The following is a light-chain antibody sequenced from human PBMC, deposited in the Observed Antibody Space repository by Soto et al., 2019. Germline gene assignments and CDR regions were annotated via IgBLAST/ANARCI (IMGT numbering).Light chain of an antibody. CDR2: GAS. CDR1: QSVRSN. J-gene: IGKJ5*01. Sequence: EIVMTQSPATLSVSPGEGASLSCRASQSVRSNLAWYQQKPGQAPRLLIFGASTRPTGIPDRFSGSGSGTDFTLTISRLEPEDFAVYYCQQYGSSLTFGQGTRLEIK. V-gene: IGKV3-20*01. CDR3: QQYGSSLT.